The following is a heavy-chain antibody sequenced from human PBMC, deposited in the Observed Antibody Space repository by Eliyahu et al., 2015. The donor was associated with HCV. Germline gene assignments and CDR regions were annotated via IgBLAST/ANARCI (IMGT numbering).Heavy chain of an antibody. CDR2: ITPLFGKA. Sequence: QVQLVQSGAEVKKPGSSVKVSCKASGGTFSTYAFNWVRQAPGRGLGWMGGITPLFGKANYAQKFQGRVTITADESTSTTYMELSSLRSEDTAVYYCARPSADNSGVSKPFDYWGQGTLVTVSS. D-gene: IGHD6-19*01. CDR1: GGTFSTYA. V-gene: IGHV1-69*01. CDR3: ARPSADNSGVSKPFDY. J-gene: IGHJ4*02.